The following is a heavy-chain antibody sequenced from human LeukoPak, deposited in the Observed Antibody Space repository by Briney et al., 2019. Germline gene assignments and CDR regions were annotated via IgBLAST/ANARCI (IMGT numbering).Heavy chain of an antibody. CDR1: GFTFSSYA. D-gene: IGHD1-26*01. CDR2: ISYDGSNK. CDR3: ARGQPGATWFDY. J-gene: IGHJ4*02. V-gene: IGHV3-30-3*01. Sequence: GGSLRLSCAASGFTFSSYAMHWVRQAPGKGLEWVAVISYDGSNKYYADSVKGRFTISRDNAKNSLYLQMNSLRAEDTAVYYCARGQPGATWFDYWGQGTLVTVSS.